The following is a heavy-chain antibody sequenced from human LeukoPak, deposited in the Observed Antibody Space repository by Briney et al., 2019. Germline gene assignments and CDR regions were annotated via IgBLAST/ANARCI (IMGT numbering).Heavy chain of an antibody. V-gene: IGHV4-39*07. Sequence: SETLSLTCTVSGGSISTSSYYWGWVRQPPGKGLEWIGNIFYSGSTYYSPSLKSRVTISVDTSKNQFSLKLSSVTAADTAVYYCAKLGSFYYYMDVWGKGTTVTVSS. CDR3: AKLGSFYYYMDV. J-gene: IGHJ6*03. D-gene: IGHD3-16*01. CDR2: IFYSGST. CDR1: GGSISTSSYY.